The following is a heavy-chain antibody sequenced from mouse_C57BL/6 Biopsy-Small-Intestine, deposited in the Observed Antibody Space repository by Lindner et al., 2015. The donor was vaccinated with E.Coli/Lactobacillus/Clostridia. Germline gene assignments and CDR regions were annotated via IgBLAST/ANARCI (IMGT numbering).Heavy chain of an antibody. Sequence: SVKVSCKASGYTFTTHGISWVRQAPGQGLEWMGWISTYNGNTNYPQNLQGRVTMTTDTSTSTAYMELRSLTSDDTAVYYCVRDYDGTGYWVYWGQGTLITVSS. CDR2: ISTYNGNT. CDR1: GYTFTTHG. J-gene: IGHJ4*01. V-gene: IGHV1-4*01. CDR3: VRDYDGTGYWVY. D-gene: IGHD2-3*01.